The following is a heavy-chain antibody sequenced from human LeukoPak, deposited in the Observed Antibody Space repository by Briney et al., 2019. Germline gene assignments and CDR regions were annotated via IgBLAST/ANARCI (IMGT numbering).Heavy chain of an antibody. D-gene: IGHD1-26*01. J-gene: IGHJ4*02. CDR3: ARTPSGSFDY. Sequence: SETLSLTCTVSGGSISSYYWSWIRQPPGKGLEWIGYIYYSGSTNYNPSLKSRVTISVDTSKNQFSLKLSSVTAADTAVYYCARTPSGSFDYWGQGTVVTVSS. V-gene: IGHV4-59*01. CDR1: GGSISSYY. CDR2: IYYSGST.